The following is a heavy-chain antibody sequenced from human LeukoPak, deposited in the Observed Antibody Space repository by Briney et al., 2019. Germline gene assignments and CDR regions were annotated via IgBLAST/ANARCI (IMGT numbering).Heavy chain of an antibody. CDR3: ARDNHYYDSSGHTNWFDP. CDR1: GGSISSYY. J-gene: IGHJ5*02. D-gene: IGHD3-22*01. V-gene: IGHV4-59*01. CDR2: IYYSGST. Sequence: SETLSLTCTVSGGSISSYYWSWIRQPPGKGLEWIGYIYYSGSTNYNPSLKSRVTISVDTSKNQFSLKLSSVTAADTAVYYCARDNHYYDSSGHTNWFDPWGQGTLVTVSS.